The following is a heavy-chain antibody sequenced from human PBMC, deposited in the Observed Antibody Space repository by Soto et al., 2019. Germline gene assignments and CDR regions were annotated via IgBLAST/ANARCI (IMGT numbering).Heavy chain of an antibody. CDR3: VRRYCSGGSCSHMDD. J-gene: IGHJ6*03. CDR2: ISGTGGGS. D-gene: IGHD2-15*01. CDR1: GFIVTNYD. Sequence: PGGSLRLSCAASGFIVTNYDMYWVRQPPGKGLEYVSIISGTGGGSYYADSVKGRFAISRDNSKNTLYLQMGSLRAEDTAVYYCVRRYCSGGSCSHMDDWGKGTTVTVSS. V-gene: IGHV3-64*02.